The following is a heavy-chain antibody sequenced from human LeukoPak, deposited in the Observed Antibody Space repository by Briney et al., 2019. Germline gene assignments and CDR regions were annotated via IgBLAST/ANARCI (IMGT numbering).Heavy chain of an antibody. CDR2: ISYDGSNK. J-gene: IGHJ4*02. D-gene: IGHD1-26*01. Sequence: PGGSLRLSCAASGFTFSSYAMHWVRQAPGKGLEWVAVISYDGSNKYYADSVKGRFTISRDNSKNTLYLQMNNLRAEDTAVYYCARQMTPHGNFDYWGQGTLVTVSS. CDR3: ARQMTPHGNFDY. CDR1: GFTFSSYA. V-gene: IGHV3-30-3*01.